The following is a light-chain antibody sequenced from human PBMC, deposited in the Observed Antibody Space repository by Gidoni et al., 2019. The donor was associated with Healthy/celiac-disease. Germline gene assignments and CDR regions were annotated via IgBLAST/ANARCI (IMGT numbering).Light chain of an antibody. Sequence: EHVLTQSSGTLSLPPGERATLSCRASQSVSSSYLAWYQQKPGQAHRLLIYGASRRATGSLDRFSVSGSGTNFTLTISRLEPEDFAVYYCQQYGSSPGFTFXPXTKVEIK. V-gene: IGKV3-20*01. CDR2: GAS. J-gene: IGKJ3*01. CDR3: QQYGSSPGFT. CDR1: QSVSSSY.